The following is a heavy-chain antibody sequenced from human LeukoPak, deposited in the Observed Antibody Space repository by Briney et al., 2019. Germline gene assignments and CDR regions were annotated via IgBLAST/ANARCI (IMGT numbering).Heavy chain of an antibody. CDR1: GFAFSNYA. Sequence: GGSLRLSCAASGFAFSNYALHWVRQAPGKGLEWVAVISYDGSNKFYADSVRGRFTISRDNSKNTLFLQMNSLRPEDTAVYYCARGPDYDILADYFDYWGQGTLVTVSS. CDR3: ARGPDYDILADYFDY. V-gene: IGHV3-30*04. CDR2: ISYDGSNK. J-gene: IGHJ4*02. D-gene: IGHD3-9*01.